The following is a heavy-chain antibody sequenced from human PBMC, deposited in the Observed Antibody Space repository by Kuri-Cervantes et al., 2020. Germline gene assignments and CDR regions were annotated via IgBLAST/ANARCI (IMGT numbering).Heavy chain of an antibody. Sequence: ESLKISCAASGFTFSSYSMNWVRQAPGKGLEWIGEINHSGSTNYNPSLKSRVTISVDTSKNQFSLKLSSVTAADTAVYYCARGRYCSSTSCYAGYYYYGMDVWGQGTTVTVSS. V-gene: IGHV4-34*01. J-gene: IGHJ6*02. CDR1: GFTFSSYS. CDR3: ARGRYCSSTSCYAGYYYYGMDV. CDR2: INHSGST. D-gene: IGHD2-2*01.